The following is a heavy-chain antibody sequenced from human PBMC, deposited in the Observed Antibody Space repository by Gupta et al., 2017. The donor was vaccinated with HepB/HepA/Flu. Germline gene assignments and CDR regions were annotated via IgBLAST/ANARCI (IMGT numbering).Heavy chain of an antibody. CDR2: IYYSGST. CDR1: GGSISSYY. Sequence: QVQLQESGPGLVKPSETLSLTCTVSGGSISSYYWSWIRQPPGKGLEWIGYIYYSGSTNYNPSLKSRVTISVDTSKNQFSLKLSSVTAADTAVYYCARLYYDFWSGYTNFDYWGQGTLVTVSS. J-gene: IGHJ4*02. D-gene: IGHD3-3*01. CDR3: ARLYYDFWSGYTNFDY. V-gene: IGHV4-59*01.